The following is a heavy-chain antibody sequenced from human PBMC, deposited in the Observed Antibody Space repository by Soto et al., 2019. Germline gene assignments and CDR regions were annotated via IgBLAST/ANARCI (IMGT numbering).Heavy chain of an antibody. J-gene: IGHJ4*02. CDR1: GFIFDDYA. CDR3: AREDDYGNVNY. CDR2: ILWNGDRI. D-gene: IGHD3-16*01. Sequence: GGSLKLSFAASGFIFDDYALSLVRQAPGKGLEWVSSILWNGDRITYADSVKGRFTISRDNAKSSLYLQMNSLRGEDTAFYYCAREDDYGNVNYWGQGTLVTVSS. V-gene: IGHV3-20*03.